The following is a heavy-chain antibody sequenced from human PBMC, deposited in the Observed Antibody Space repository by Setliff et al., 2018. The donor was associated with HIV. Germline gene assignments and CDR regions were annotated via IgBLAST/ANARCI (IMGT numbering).Heavy chain of an antibody. D-gene: IGHD3-10*01. CDR2: INPNNGVT. Sequence: ASVKVSCKASGYTFTGHYIHWLRQAPGQGLEWVAWINPNNGVTNYAQKFKWKVMTTMETSIDTVYLEVRSLTSDDTAVYYCARVGRGPYYFFDFWGQGTQVTVSS. CDR3: ARVGRGPYYFFDF. J-gene: IGHJ4*02. CDR1: GYTFTGHY. V-gene: IGHV1-2*02.